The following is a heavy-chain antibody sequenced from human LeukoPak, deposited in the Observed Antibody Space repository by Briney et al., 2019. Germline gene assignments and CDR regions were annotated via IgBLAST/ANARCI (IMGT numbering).Heavy chain of an antibody. CDR3: ARDYEMGYYGSGSP. J-gene: IGHJ4*02. V-gene: IGHV3-66*01. CDR1: GFTVSSNY. CDR2: IYSGGST. D-gene: IGHD3-10*01. Sequence: GGSLRLSCAASGFTVSSNYMSWVRQAPGKGLEWVSVIYSGGSTYYADSMKGRFTISRDNSKNTVYLQMNSLRAEDTAVYYCARDYEMGYYGSGSPWGQGTLVTVSS.